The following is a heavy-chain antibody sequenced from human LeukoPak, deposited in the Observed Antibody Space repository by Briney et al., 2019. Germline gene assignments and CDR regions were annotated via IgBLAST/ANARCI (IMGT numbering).Heavy chain of an antibody. CDR1: SGSISSSSNY. CDR2: INYSGST. D-gene: IGHD6-19*01. J-gene: IGHJ4*02. V-gene: IGHV4-39*01. Sequence: SETLSLTCTVSSGSISSSSNYWGWVRQPPGKGLEWIGLINYSGSTYYNSSLKSRVTISVDTSKNQFSLNLRAVTAADTAVYYCARRADSGWHFDYWGQGTLVTVSS. CDR3: ARRADSGWHFDY.